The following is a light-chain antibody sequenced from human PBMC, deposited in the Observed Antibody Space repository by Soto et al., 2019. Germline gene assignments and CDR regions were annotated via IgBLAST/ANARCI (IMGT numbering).Light chain of an antibody. CDR3: QPDGSSPPYT. CDR2: GVS. J-gene: IGKJ2*01. CDR1: QSVSSSY. Sequence: TLSLSPGERATLSCRASQSVSSSYLAWYQQKPGQAPRLLIYGVSSMATGIPDRFSGSGSGSYGTLSISRVEPEDFAVYGCQPDGSSPPYTFGQGTMLAIK. V-gene: IGKV3-20*01.